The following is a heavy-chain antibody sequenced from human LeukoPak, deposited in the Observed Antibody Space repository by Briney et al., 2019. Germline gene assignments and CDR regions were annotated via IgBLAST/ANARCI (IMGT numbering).Heavy chain of an antibody. Sequence: SGTLSLTCAVSGGSISSSNWWSWVRQPPGKGLEWIGEIYHSGSTNYNPSLKSRVTISVDKSKNQFSLKLSSVTAADTAVYYCARYYYDSSGTYALDYWGQGTLVTVSS. V-gene: IGHV4-4*02. CDR1: GGSISSSNW. CDR3: ARYYYDSSGTYALDY. CDR2: IYHSGST. D-gene: IGHD3-22*01. J-gene: IGHJ4*02.